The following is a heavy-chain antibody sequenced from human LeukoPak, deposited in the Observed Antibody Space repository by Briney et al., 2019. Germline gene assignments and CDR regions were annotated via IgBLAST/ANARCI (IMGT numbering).Heavy chain of an antibody. J-gene: IGHJ4*02. CDR2: IYQSGST. CDR1: GGSISSGGYS. D-gene: IGHD3-22*01. Sequence: SQTLSLTCAVSGGSISSGGYSWSWIRQPPGKGLEWIGYIYQSGSTYYNPSLKSRVTISVDSSKNQFSLKLTSVTAADTAVYYRARAYYDSSARTYYFDYWGQGTLVTVSS. V-gene: IGHV4-30-2*01. CDR3: ARAYYDSSARTYYFDY.